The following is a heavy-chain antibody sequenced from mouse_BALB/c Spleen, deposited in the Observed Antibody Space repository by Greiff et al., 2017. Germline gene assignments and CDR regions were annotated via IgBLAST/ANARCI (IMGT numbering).Heavy chain of an antibody. J-gene: IGHJ2*01. CDR3: ARSGYDFDY. CDR2: IYPGDGDT. Sequence: VQLHQSGAELARPGASVKLSCKASGYTFTSYWMQWVKQRPGQGLEWIGAIYPGDGDTRYTQKFKGKATLTADKSSSTAYMQLSSLASEDSAVYYCARSGYDFDYWGQGTTLTVSS. D-gene: IGHD3-1*01. V-gene: IGHV1-87*01. CDR1: GYTFTSYW.